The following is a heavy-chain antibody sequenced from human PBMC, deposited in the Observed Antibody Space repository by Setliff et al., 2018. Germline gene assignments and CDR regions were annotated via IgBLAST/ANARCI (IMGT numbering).Heavy chain of an antibody. CDR2: ISYSGIT. CDR1: GASVSSHY. CDR3: VREGYSEYFQG. Sequence: KPSETLSLTCNVSGASVSSHYWDWIRQPPGKGLEWIGFISYSGITTYNASLKSRVSISVDTSKNQLSLTLSSVTAADTAVYYCVREGYSEYFQGWGRGTLVTVSS. D-gene: IGHD1-1*01. V-gene: IGHV4-59*02. J-gene: IGHJ1*01.